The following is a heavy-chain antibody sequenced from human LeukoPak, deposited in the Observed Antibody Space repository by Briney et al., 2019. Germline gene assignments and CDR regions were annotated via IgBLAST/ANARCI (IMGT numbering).Heavy chain of an antibody. D-gene: IGHD3-22*01. V-gene: IGHV4-31*03. CDR1: GGSISSGGYY. J-gene: IGHJ4*03. CDR2: IYYSGST. CDR3: ARGLVDSSGYYYGYFDY. Sequence: SETLSLTCTVSGGSISSGGYYWSWIRQHPGKGLEWIGYIYYSGSTYYNPSLKSRVTISVDTSKNQFSLKLSSVTAADTAVYYCARGLVDSSGYYYGYFDYWGKGTTVTVSS.